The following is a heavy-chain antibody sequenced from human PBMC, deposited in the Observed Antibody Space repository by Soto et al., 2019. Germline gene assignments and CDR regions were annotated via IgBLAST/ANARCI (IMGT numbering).Heavy chain of an antibody. CDR1: GGSISSGDYY. CDR2: IYHSGST. Sequence: QVQLQESGPGLVKPSQTLSLTCTVSGGSISSGDYYWSWIRQPPGKGLEWIGYIYHSGSTYYNPSLKSRVTISVDTSKNQISLKRNSVTAADTAVFFCARTSRPISTYYYGMDVWGQGTTVTVSS. V-gene: IGHV4-30-4*01. CDR3: ARTSRPISTYYYGMDV. D-gene: IGHD3-3*01. J-gene: IGHJ6*02.